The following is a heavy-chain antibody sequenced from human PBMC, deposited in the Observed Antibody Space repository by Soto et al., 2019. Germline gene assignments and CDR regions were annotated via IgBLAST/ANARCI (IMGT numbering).Heavy chain of an antibody. V-gene: IGHV1-18*01. CDR2: ISAYNGNT. J-gene: IGHJ5*02. CDR1: GYTFTSYG. Sequence: ASVKVSFKASGYTFTSYGISWVRQAPGQGLEWMGWISAYNGNTNYAQKLQGRVTMTTDKSTSTAYMELSSLRSEDTAVYYCARDLGGAVAGPLGWFDPWGQGTLVTVSS. CDR3: ARDLGGAVAGPLGWFDP. D-gene: IGHD6-19*01.